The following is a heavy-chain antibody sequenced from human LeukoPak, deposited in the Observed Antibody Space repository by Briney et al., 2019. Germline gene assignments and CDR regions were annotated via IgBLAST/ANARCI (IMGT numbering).Heavy chain of an antibody. V-gene: IGHV1-24*01. Sequence: ASVTVSFTVSGYTLTELSMHWVRQAQGKGKEWMGGFDPEDGETIYSQKFQGRVTMTEDTSTDTAYMELSSLRSEDTAVYYCATWHSGSYWAYYFDYWGQGTLVTVSS. J-gene: IGHJ4*02. CDR3: ATWHSGSYWAYYFDY. CDR2: FDPEDGET. D-gene: IGHD1-26*01. CDR1: GYTLTELS.